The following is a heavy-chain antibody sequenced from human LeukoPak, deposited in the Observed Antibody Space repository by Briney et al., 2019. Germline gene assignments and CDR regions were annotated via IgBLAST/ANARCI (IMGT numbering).Heavy chain of an antibody. CDR3: ARAPKSIVGVTTYWFDP. J-gene: IGHJ5*02. CDR1: GYTFTGYY. D-gene: IGHD1-26*01. CDR2: INPSGGST. V-gene: IGHV1-46*01. Sequence: ASVKVSCKASGYTFTGYYMHWVRQAPGQGLEWMGIINPSGGSTSYAQKFRGRVTMTRDMSTSTAYMELSSLRSEDTAVYYCARAPKSIVGVTTYWFDPWGQGTLVTVSS.